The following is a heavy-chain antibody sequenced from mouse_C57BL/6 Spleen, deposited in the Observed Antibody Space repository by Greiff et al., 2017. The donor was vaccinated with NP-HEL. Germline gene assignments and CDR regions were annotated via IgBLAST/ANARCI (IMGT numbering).Heavy chain of an antibody. D-gene: IGHD1-1*01. CDR2: IYPSDSET. J-gene: IGHJ1*03. Sequence: VQLQQSGAELVRPGSSVKLSCKASGYTFTSYWMHWVKQRPIQGLEWIGNIYPSDSETHYNQKFKDKATLTVDKSSSTAYMQLSSLTSEDSAVYYCAREEDYYGSSLYWYFDVWGTGTTVTVSS. CDR3: AREEDYYGSSLYWYFDV. CDR1: GYTFTSYW. V-gene: IGHV1-52*01.